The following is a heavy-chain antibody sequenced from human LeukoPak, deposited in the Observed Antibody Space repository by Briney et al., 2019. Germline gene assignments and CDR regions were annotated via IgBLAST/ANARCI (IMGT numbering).Heavy chain of an antibody. D-gene: IGHD6-13*01. J-gene: IGHJ5*02. CDR3: ARLHRFIAAARMNWFDP. CDR1: GGSISSSSYY. V-gene: IGHV4-39*01. Sequence: SETLSLTCTVSGGSISSSSYYWGWIRQPPGKGLEWFGSIYYSGSTYYNPSLKSRVTISVDTSKNQFSLKLSSVTAADTAVYYCARLHRFIAAARMNWFDPWGQGTLVTVSS. CDR2: IYYSGST.